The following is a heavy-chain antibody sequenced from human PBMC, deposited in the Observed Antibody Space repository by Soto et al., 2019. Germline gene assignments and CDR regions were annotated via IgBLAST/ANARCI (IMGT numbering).Heavy chain of an antibody. CDR2: INSDGTTI. J-gene: IGHJ4*02. CDR3: ARAGWYRFDY. V-gene: IGHV3-74*01. Sequence: PWGSLRLSCAASGVTSSNYWVHWVRQAPGKGLMWVSRINSDGTTINYADSVEGRFTISRDNAKNTLFLQMNSLRVEDTAVYYCARAGWYRFDYWGQGTLVTVSS. D-gene: IGHD6-19*01. CDR1: GVTSSNYW.